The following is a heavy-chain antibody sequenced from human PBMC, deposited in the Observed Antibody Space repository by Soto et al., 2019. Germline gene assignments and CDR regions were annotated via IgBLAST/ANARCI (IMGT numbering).Heavy chain of an antibody. CDR2: ISAYNGNT. J-gene: IGHJ6*03. D-gene: IGHD3-3*01. V-gene: IGHV1-18*01. CDR1: GYTFTSYG. Sequence: ASVKVSCKASGYTFTSYGISWVRQAPGQGLEWMGWISAYNGNTNYAQKLQGRVTMTTDTSTSTAYMELRSLRSDDTAAYYCASIRFLEWLLLPHYYMDVWGKGTTVTVSS. CDR3: ASIRFLEWLLLPHYYMDV.